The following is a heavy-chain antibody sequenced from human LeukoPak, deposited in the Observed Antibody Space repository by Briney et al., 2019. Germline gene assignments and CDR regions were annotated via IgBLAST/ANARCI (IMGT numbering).Heavy chain of an antibody. CDR3: ARGPNYVWGSYQYFDY. CDR1: GGSISSGDYY. D-gene: IGHD3-16*02. Sequence: SENLSLTCTVSGGSISSGDYYWSWIRQPPGKGLEWIGYIYYSGSTYYNPSLKNRVTISVDTSKNQFSLKLSSVTAADTAVYYCARGPNYVWGSYQYFDYWGQGTLVTVSS. J-gene: IGHJ4*02. V-gene: IGHV4-30-4*01. CDR2: IYYSGST.